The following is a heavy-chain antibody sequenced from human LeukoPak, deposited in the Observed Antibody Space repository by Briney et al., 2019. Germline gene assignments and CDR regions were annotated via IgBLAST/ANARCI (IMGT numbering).Heavy chain of an antibody. Sequence: SVKVSCKASGDNFSSYVITWVRQAPGQGLGWMGRIIPTLDVANFAQKFKGRVTITADKSTKTAHLELSSLRSEDTAVYYCTREGVYSPDPTSYHRLPFDIWGKGTVVIVSS. D-gene: IGHD3-16*02. CDR2: IIPTLDVA. CDR3: TREGVYSPDPTSYHRLPFDI. V-gene: IGHV1-69*04. J-gene: IGHJ3*02. CDR1: GDNFSSYV.